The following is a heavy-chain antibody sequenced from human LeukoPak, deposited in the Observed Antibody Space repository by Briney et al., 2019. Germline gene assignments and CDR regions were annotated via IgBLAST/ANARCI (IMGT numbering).Heavy chain of an antibody. Sequence: SETVSLTHTVSGRSISSRSYYWGWLRQPPGKGLEWIGSIYYSESTHYHPSLETRSTITVDTSENMSSRTLSSVTPADTSVYYFAILISPGWFDPGGQGTLVTVSS. J-gene: IGHJ5*02. V-gene: IGHV4-39*01. CDR1: GRSISSRSYY. CDR2: IYYSEST. CDR3: AILISPGWFDP.